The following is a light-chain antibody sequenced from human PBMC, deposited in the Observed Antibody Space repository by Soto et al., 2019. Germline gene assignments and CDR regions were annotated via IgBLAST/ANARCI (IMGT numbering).Light chain of an antibody. CDR3: QQSYSTPPWT. CDR2: AAS. J-gene: IGKJ1*01. V-gene: IGKV1-39*01. Sequence: DIQMTQSPSSLSASVGDRVTITCRASQSISSYLNWYQQKPGKAPKLLIYAASSLQSWVPSRCSGSGSGTDFTLTISSLPPEDFATYYCQQSYSTPPWTFGQGTKVEIK. CDR1: QSISSY.